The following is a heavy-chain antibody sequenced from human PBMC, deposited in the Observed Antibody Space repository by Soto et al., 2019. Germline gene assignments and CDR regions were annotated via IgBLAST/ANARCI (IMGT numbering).Heavy chain of an antibody. CDR2: ISSNGGST. CDR3: ARAPTDYGDPDY. D-gene: IGHD4-17*01. Sequence: EVQLVESGGGLVQPGGSLGLSCAASGFTFSSYAMHWVRQAPGKGLEYVSAISSNGGSTYYANSVKGRFTISRDNSKNTLYLQMGSLRAEDMAVYYCARAPTDYGDPDYWGQGTLVTVSS. CDR1: GFTFSSYA. J-gene: IGHJ4*02. V-gene: IGHV3-64*01.